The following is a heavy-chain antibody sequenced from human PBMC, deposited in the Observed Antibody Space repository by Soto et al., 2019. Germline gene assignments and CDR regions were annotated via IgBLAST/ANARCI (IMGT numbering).Heavy chain of an antibody. CDR3: ARSGWGGPSGK. CDR2: IIPVLGLA. D-gene: IGHD6-25*01. V-gene: IGHV1-69*02. CDR1: GGPFSSYT. J-gene: IGHJ4*01. Sequence: QVQLVQSGAEVKKPGSSVKVSCRATGGPFSSYTFTWVRQASGQGLEGMGRIIPVLGLANYAQKFQDRVTLTADNSTGTVYMQLRGLISEDTAVYYCARSGWGGPSGKWGQGSLVTVSS.